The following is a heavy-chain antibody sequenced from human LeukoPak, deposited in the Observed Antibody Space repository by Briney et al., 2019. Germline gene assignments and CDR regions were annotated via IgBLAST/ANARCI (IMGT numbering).Heavy chain of an antibody. CDR1: GFTFSTYG. CDR3: ARDSSWHYYYYYMDV. D-gene: IGHD6-13*01. CDR2: ISYDGSNK. V-gene: IGHV3-30*19. J-gene: IGHJ6*03. Sequence: GGSLRLSCAASGFTFSTYGIHWVRQAPGKGLEWVAVISYDGSNKYYADSVKGRFTISRDNSKNTLYLQMNSLRAEDTAVYYCARDSSWHYYYYYMDVWGKGTTVTVSS.